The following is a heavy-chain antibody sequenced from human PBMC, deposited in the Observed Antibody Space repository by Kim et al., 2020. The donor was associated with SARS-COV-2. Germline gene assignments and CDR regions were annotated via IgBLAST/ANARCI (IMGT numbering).Heavy chain of an antibody. CDR2: IYYSGST. CDR3: ASDRTQSPKYYDFWSGYLP. Sequence: SETLSLTCTVSGGSISSSSYYWGWIRQPPGKGLEWIGSIYYSGSTYYNPSLKSRVTISVDTSKNQFSLKLSSVTAADTAVYYCASDRTQSPKYYDFWSGYLPWGQGTLVTVSS. D-gene: IGHD3-3*01. CDR1: GGSISSSSYY. J-gene: IGHJ4*02. V-gene: IGHV4-39*01.